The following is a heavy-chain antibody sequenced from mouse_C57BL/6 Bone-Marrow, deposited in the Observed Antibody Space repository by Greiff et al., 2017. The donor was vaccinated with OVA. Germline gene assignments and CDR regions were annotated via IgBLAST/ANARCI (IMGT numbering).Heavy chain of an antibody. V-gene: IGHV3-3*01. D-gene: IGHD2-12*01. J-gene: IGHJ4*01. CDR2: TFYSGIP. Sequence: EVQLVESGPSLVRPSQTLSLTCTVTGFSINSDCYWIWIRQFPGNKLEYIGYTFYSGIPYYNPSLVSRTYITRDTSKNQFALKLSSVTTEDTATYYCARALYYNYYAMDYWGQGTSVTVSS. CDR3: ARALYYNYYAMDY. CDR1: GFSINSDCY.